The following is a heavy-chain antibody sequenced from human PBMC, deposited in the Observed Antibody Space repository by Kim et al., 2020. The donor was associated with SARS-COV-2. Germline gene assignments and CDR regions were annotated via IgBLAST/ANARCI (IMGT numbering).Heavy chain of an antibody. Sequence: SETLSLTCAVSGGSISSSNWWSWVRQPPGKGLEWIGEIYHSGSTNYNPSLKSRVTISVDKSKNQFSLKLSSVTAADTAVYYCARAKEYSSSWGSFDYWGQGTLVTVSS. D-gene: IGHD6-13*01. V-gene: IGHV4-4*02. J-gene: IGHJ4*02. CDR1: GGSISSSNW. CDR2: IYHSGST. CDR3: ARAKEYSSSWGSFDY.